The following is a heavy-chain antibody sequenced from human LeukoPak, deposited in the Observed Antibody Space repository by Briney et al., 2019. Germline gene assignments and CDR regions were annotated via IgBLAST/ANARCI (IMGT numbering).Heavy chain of an antibody. CDR2: IRYDGSNK. CDR3: AKDRVGYYGSGSYFDY. V-gene: IGHV3-30*02. Sequence: GGPLRLSCAASGFTFSSYGMHWVRQAPGKGLEWVAFIRYDGSNKYYADSVKGRFTISRDNSKNTLYLQMNSLRAEDTAVYYCAKDRVGYYGSGSYFDYWGQGTLVTVSS. J-gene: IGHJ4*02. D-gene: IGHD3-10*01. CDR1: GFTFSSYG.